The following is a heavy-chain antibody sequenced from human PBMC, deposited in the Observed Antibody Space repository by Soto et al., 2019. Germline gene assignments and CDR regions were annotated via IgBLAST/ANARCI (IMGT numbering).Heavy chain of an antibody. V-gene: IGHV4-30-2*01. J-gene: IGHJ6*02. D-gene: IGHD3-22*01. Sequence: SETLSLTXAVSGGSISSGGYSWSWIRQPPGKGLEWIGYIYHSGSTYYNPSLKSRVTISVDRSKNQFSLKLSSVTAADTAVYYCARESGVTVMGVDVWGQGTTVTVSS. CDR2: IYHSGST. CDR1: GGSISSGGYS. CDR3: ARESGVTVMGVDV.